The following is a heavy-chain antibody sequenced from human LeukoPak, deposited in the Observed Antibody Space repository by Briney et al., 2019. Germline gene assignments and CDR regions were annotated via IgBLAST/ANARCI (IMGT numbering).Heavy chain of an antibody. CDR1: GSTFTTHW. CDR3: ATSSRPYGSGTYSYDY. J-gene: IGHJ4*02. CDR2: IYAGESDT. V-gene: IGHV5-51*01. Sequence: GATLQISCRGSGSTFTTHWGGGVRELPGKGMEWMGVIYAGESDTRDSPSFQGQVKISAHKTINTAFLQWSRLKASDTTMYYCATSSRPYGSGTYSYDYWGQGTLVTVSS. D-gene: IGHD3-10*01.